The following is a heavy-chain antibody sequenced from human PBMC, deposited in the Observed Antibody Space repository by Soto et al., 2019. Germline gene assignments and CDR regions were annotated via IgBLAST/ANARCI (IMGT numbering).Heavy chain of an antibody. Sequence: EVQLVESGGGLIQPGGSLRLSCAVSGFTVSNNYMSWVRQAPGKGLEGVSVIYSGGYTAYGDSVKGRFTISRDNSKNKLYLKRNGRGADDPAVYSGGPGRGGGGYWGQGTLVTVSS. V-gene: IGHV3-53*01. CDR1: GFTVSNNY. D-gene: IGHD3-10*01. J-gene: IGHJ4*02. CDR2: IYSGGYT. CDR3: GPGRGGGGY.